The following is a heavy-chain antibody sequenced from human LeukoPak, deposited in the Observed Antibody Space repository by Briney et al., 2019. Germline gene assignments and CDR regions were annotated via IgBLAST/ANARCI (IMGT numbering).Heavy chain of an antibody. V-gene: IGHV1-69*13. CDR2: IIPIFGTA. D-gene: IGHD2-2*01. Sequence: SVKVSCKASGGTFSSYAISWVRQAPGQGLEWMGGIIPIFGTANYAQKFQGRVTITADESTSTAYMELSSLRSEDTAVYYCARDSHHIVRVPAAPRWFDPWGQGTLVTVSS. CDR1: GGTFSSYA. J-gene: IGHJ5*02. CDR3: ARDSHHIVRVPAAPRWFDP.